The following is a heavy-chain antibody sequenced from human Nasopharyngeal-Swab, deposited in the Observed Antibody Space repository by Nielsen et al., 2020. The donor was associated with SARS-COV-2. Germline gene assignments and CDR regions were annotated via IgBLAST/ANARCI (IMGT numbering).Heavy chain of an antibody. CDR1: GFTFSSYS. D-gene: IGHD3-22*01. Sequence: GGSLRFSCAASGFTFSSYSMNWVRQAPGKGLEWVSYISSSSSTIYYADSVKGRFTISRDNAKNSLYLQMNSLRDEDTAVYYCARVGPYYYDSSGYDVEYWGQGTLVTVSS. V-gene: IGHV3-48*02. CDR3: ARVGPYYYDSSGYDVEY. J-gene: IGHJ4*02. CDR2: ISSSSSTI.